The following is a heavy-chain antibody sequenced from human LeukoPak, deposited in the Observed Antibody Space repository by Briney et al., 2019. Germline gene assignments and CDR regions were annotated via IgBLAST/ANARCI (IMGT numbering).Heavy chain of an antibody. V-gene: IGHV3-23*01. CDR3: ARFSQLGD. CDR1: GFTFSNYA. Sequence: PGGSLRLSCAASGFTFSNYALSWVRQAPGKGLQWVPAISGSGDSAYYADSVKGRFTISRDNSKNTLYLQMNSLRAEDTAVYYCARFSQLGDWGQGTLVTVSS. J-gene: IGHJ4*02. CDR2: ISGSGDSA. D-gene: IGHD1-1*01.